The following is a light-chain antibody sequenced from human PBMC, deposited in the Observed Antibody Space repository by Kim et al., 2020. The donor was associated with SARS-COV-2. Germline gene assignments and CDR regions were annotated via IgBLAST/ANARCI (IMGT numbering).Light chain of an antibody. CDR1: SSNIESNT. CDR2: SNN. J-gene: IGLJ3*02. Sequence: ELTQPPSASGTPGQRVTISCSGSSSNIESNTVNWYQQLPGTAPKLLIYSNNQRPSGVPDRFSGSKSGTSASLAISGLQSEDEADYYCAAWDDSLNAWVFGGGTKLTVL. V-gene: IGLV1-44*01. CDR3: AAWDDSLNAWV.